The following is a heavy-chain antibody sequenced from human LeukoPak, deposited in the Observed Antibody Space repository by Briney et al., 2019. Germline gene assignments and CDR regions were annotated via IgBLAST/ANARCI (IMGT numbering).Heavy chain of an antibody. D-gene: IGHD3-22*01. CDR2: IYHSGST. Sequence: SETLSLTCTVSGGSISSYYWSWIRQPPGKGLEWIGYIYHSGSTNYNPYLKGRVTMSIDTSKNQFSLKLSSVTAADTAVYYCARSTYYYDSSGYYGAFDIWGQGTMVTVSS. CDR1: GGSISSYY. J-gene: IGHJ3*02. V-gene: IGHV4-59*01. CDR3: ARSTYYYDSSGYYGAFDI.